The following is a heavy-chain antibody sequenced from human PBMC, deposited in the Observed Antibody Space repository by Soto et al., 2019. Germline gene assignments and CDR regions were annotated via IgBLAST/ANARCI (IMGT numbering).Heavy chain of an antibody. CDR2: IHHSGST. Sequence: QVQLQESGPGLVKPSETLSLTCAVSGGSISISNWWSWVRQTPGKGLEWIGQIHHSGSTNYSPSLTSRVTISVEKSKNQFSLKMNSVTAADTAVYYSARGGYHFYMDVWGKGTTVTVSS. CDR1: GGSISISNW. CDR3: ARGGYHFYMDV. J-gene: IGHJ6*03. V-gene: IGHV4-4*02. D-gene: IGHD5-12*01.